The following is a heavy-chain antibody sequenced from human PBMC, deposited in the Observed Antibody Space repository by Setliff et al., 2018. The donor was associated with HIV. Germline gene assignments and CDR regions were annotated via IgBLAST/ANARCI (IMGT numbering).Heavy chain of an antibody. CDR2: IYYSGST. J-gene: IGHJ6*03. V-gene: IGHV4-59*01. D-gene: IGHD5-18*01. CDR1: GGSISSYY. Sequence: TLSLTCTVSGGSISSYYWSWIRQPPGKGLEWIGYIYYSGSTNYNPSLKGRVTISVDTSKNQFSLKLSSVTAADTAVYYCARERSGYSYGYGYYYYYMDVWGKGTTVTVPS. CDR3: ARERSGYSYGYGYYYYYMDV.